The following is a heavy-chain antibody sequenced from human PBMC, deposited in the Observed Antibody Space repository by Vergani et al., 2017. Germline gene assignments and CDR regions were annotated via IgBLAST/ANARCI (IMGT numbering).Heavy chain of an antibody. CDR2: ISSSSSYA. J-gene: IGHJ6*02. V-gene: IGHV3-11*06. CDR1: GFTFSDYY. Sequence: QVQLVESGGGLVKPGGSLRLSCAASGFTFSDYYMSWIRQAPGKGLEWVSYISSSSSYANYADSVKGRFTISRDNAKNSLYLQMNSLRAEDPAVYYCARDLVTAVGWYGSYYYYGMDVWGQGTTVTVSS. D-gene: IGHD3-10*01. CDR3: ARDLVTAVGWYGSYYYYGMDV.